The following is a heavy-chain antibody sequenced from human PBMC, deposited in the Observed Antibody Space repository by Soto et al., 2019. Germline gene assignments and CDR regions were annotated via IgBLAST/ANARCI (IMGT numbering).Heavy chain of an antibody. CDR3: ARDLKGYCSGGSCYSWPVPIIYYYGMDV. CDR1: GGTFSSYA. J-gene: IGHJ6*02. D-gene: IGHD2-15*01. Sequence: GASVKVSCKASGGTFSSYASSWVRQAPGQGLEWMGGIIPIFGTANYAQKFQGRVTITADESTSTAYMELSSLRSEDTAVYYCARDLKGYCSGGSCYSWPVPIIYYYGMDVWGQGTPVTVSS. CDR2: IIPIFGTA. V-gene: IGHV1-69*13.